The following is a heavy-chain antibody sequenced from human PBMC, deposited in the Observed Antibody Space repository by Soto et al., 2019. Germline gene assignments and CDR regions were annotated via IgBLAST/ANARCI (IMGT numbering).Heavy chain of an antibody. CDR2: ISGSGGST. CDR3: AKDQLELGGFDY. CDR1: GFTFSSYA. D-gene: IGHD1-1*01. Sequence: GGSLRLSCAASGFTFSSYAMSWVRQAPGKGLEWVSAISGSGGSTYYADSVKGRFTTSRDNSKNTLYLQMNSLRAEDTAVYYCAKDQLELGGFDYWGQGTLVTVSS. J-gene: IGHJ4*02. V-gene: IGHV3-23*01.